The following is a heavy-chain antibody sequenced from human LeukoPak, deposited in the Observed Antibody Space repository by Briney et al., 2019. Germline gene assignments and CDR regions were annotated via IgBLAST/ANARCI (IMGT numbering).Heavy chain of an antibody. Sequence: GGPLRLSCAASGFTFSSYGMHWVRQAPGKGLEFVSAIDRNGVGTYYANSVQGRFTISRDNSKNTLYLQMGSLRPEDMAIYFCARNGAVGTTNYFYMDVWGKGTTVTISS. CDR3: ARNGAVGTTNYFYMDV. D-gene: IGHD1-26*01. J-gene: IGHJ6*03. V-gene: IGHV3-64*01. CDR1: GFTFSSYG. CDR2: IDRNGVGT.